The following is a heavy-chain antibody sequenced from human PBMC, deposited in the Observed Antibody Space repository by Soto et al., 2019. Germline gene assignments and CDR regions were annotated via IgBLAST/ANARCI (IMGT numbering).Heavy chain of an antibody. V-gene: IGHV3-64*01. CDR2: ISSNGGST. J-gene: IGHJ6*02. CDR3: ARAPIGYCISTSCPFYYYGMDV. Sequence: GGSLRLSCAASGFTFSRYAMHWVRQAPGKELEYVSAISSNGGSTYYANSVKGRFTISRDNSKNTLYLQMGSLRAEDTAVYYCARAPIGYCISTSCPFYYYGMDVWGQGTTVTVSS. CDR1: GFTFSRYA. D-gene: IGHD2-2*01.